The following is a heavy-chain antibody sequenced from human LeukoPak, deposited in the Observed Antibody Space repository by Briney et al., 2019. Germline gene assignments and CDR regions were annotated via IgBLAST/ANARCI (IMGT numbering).Heavy chain of an antibody. Sequence: ASVKVSCKASGYTFTAQYMHWVRQAPGQGLEWMGWINPNSGGTNYAQKFQGRVTMTRDTSISTAYMELSRLRSDDTAVYYCARDARGYCSSTSCFKSLGYWGQGTLVTVSS. CDR3: ARDARGYCSSTSCFKSLGY. CDR2: INPNSGGT. CDR1: GYTFTAQY. J-gene: IGHJ4*02. V-gene: IGHV1-2*02. D-gene: IGHD2-2*01.